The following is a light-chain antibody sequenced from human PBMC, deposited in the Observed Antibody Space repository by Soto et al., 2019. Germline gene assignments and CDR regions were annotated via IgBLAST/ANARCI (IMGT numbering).Light chain of an antibody. J-gene: IGKJ1*01. V-gene: IGKV1-5*03. Sequence: DIQMTQSPSTLSASVGDRVTITCRASQSISSWLAWYQQKPGRAPKLLIYKASSLETGVPSRFSGSGSGTDFTLIISSLQPDAFASYYCQQYGSSSPWTFGQGTKVEIK. CDR2: KAS. CDR3: QQYGSSSPWT. CDR1: QSISSW.